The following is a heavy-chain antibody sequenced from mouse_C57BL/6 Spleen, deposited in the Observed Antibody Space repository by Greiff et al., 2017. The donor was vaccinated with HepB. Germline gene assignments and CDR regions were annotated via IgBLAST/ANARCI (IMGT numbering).Heavy chain of an antibody. V-gene: IGHV5-16*01. CDR1: GFTFSDYY. D-gene: IGHD2-5*01. J-gene: IGHJ4*01. CDR3: ARGAVYYSNYVCYAMDY. Sequence: EVKLVESEGGLVQPGSSMKLSCTASGFTFSDYYMAWVRQVPEKGLEWVANINYDGSSTYYLDSLKSRFIISRDNAKNILYLQMSSLKSEDTATYSCARGAVYYSNYVCYAMDYWGKGTSVTVSS. CDR2: INYDGSST.